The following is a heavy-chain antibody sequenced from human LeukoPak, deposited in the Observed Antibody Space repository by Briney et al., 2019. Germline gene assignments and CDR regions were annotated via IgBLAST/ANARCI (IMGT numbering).Heavy chain of an antibody. D-gene: IGHD5-12*01. CDR2: INKSGGST. J-gene: IGHJ6*02. CDR3: ARDQRGYSGYNDVAYYYGMDV. Sequence: TGGSLRLSCAASGFTFSSYAMSWVRQAPGKGLEWVSIINKSGGSTNYADSVKGRFTISRDNAKNSLYLQMNSLRAEDTAVYYCARDQRGYSGYNDVAYYYGMDVWGQGTTVTVSS. V-gene: IGHV3-23*01. CDR1: GFTFSSYA.